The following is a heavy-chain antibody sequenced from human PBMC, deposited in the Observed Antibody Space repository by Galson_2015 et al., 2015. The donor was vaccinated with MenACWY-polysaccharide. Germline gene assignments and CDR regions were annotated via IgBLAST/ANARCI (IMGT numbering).Heavy chain of an antibody. CDR1: RGSIRSYY. J-gene: IGHJ4*02. CDR3: ARVEYNGYESHLKY. V-gene: IGHV4-4*07. D-gene: IGHD5-12*01. CDR2: ISTSGST. Sequence: LTCTVSRGSIRSYYWSWIRQPAGKGLEWIGRISTSGSTTYNPSLNSRVTMSIDESNNQVSLRLTSVTAADTAVYFCARVEYNGYESHLKYWCPGTLVAVSS.